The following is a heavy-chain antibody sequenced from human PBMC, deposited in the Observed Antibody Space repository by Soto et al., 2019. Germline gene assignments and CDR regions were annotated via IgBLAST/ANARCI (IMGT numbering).Heavy chain of an antibody. Sequence: GASVKVSCKASGYTFTSYGISWVRQAPGQGLEWMGWISAYNGNTNYAQKLQGRVTMTTDTSTSTAYMELRSLRSDDTAVYYCARVAAGYDILTGYYYYYYGMDVWGQGTTVTVSS. J-gene: IGHJ6*02. V-gene: IGHV1-18*04. CDR1: GYTFTSYG. CDR2: ISAYNGNT. CDR3: ARVAAGYDILTGYYYYYYGMDV. D-gene: IGHD3-9*01.